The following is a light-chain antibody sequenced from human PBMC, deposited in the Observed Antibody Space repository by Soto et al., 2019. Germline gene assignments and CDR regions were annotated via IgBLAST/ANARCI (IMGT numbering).Light chain of an antibody. CDR1: QDINTY. CDR2: DAS. Sequence: EVVLTQSPATLSLSPGEKAILSYRASQDINTYLGWYQQKPGQPPRLLIYDASNRASGIPARFSGSGSGTDFTLTIDTLESEDFAIYYCQHRYNWPLTFGAGTKVEIK. CDR3: QHRYNWPLT. J-gene: IGKJ4*01. V-gene: IGKV3-11*01.